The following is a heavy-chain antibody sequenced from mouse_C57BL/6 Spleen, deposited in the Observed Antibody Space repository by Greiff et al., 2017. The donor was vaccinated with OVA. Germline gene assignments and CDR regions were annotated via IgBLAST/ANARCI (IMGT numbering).Heavy chain of an antibody. J-gene: IGHJ2*01. V-gene: IGHV1-52*01. D-gene: IGHD2-1*01. CDR1: GYTFTSYW. Sequence: QVQLQQPGAELVRPGSSVKLSCKASGYTFTSYWMHWVKQRPIQGLEWIGNIDPSDSETHYNQKFKDKATLTVDKSSSTAYMQLSSLTSADSAVYYCARRYYGNFDYWGQGTTLTVSS. CDR3: ARRYYGNFDY. CDR2: IDPSDSET.